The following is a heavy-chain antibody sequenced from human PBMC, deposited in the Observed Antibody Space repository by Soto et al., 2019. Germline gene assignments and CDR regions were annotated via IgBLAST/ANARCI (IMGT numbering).Heavy chain of an antibody. CDR2: IYYSGST. CDR3: ASYGIDSSSPFDY. Sequence: ASETLSLTCTVSGGSISSYYWSWIRQPPGKGLEWIGYIYYSGSTNYNPSLKSRVTISVDTSKNQFSLKLSSVTAADTAVYYCASYGIDSSSPFDYWGQGTLVTVSS. J-gene: IGHJ4*02. CDR1: GGSISSYY. D-gene: IGHD6-6*01. V-gene: IGHV4-59*01.